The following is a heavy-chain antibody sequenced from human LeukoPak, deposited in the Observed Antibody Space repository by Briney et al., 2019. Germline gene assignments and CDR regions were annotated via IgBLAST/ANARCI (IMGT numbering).Heavy chain of an antibody. CDR2: INSDGSGT. Sequence: LTGGSLRLSCAASGFDISPYWMHWVRQAPGEGLVWVSRINSDGSGTTYADSVKGRFTISRDNAKNTLYLEMNSLRAEDTAVYHCVRQRVGYHYDSSGYPDYWGQGSLVTVSS. D-gene: IGHD3-22*01. CDR3: VRQRVGYHYDSSGYPDY. V-gene: IGHV3-74*01. J-gene: IGHJ4*02. CDR1: GFDISPYW.